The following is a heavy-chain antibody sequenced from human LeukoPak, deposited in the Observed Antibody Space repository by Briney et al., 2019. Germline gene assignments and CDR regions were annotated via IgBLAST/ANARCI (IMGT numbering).Heavy chain of an antibody. CDR3: ARDTHSSSWYKLDYYYGMDV. J-gene: IGHJ6*02. CDR1: GFTFSSYG. D-gene: IGHD6-13*01. CDR2: IWYDGSNK. Sequence: AGRSLRLSCAASGFTFSSYGMHWVRQAPGKGLEWVAVIWYDGSNKYYADSVKGRFTISRDNSKNTLYLQMNSLRAEDTAVYYCARDTHSSSWYKLDYYYGMDVWGQGTTVTVSS. V-gene: IGHV3-33*01.